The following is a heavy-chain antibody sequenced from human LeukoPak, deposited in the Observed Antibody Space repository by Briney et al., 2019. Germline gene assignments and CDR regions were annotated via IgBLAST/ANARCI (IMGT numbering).Heavy chain of an antibody. CDR2: ISSSSSYI. CDR1: GFTFSSYS. V-gene: IGHV3-21*01. J-gene: IGHJ4*02. Sequence: PGGSLRLSCAASGFTFSSYSMNWVRQAPGKGLEWFSSISSSSSYIYYADSVKGRFTISRDNAKNSLYLQMNSLRAEDTAVYYCARSTRTGGSCYYWGQGTLVTVSS. CDR3: ARSTRTGGSCYY. D-gene: IGHD2-15*01.